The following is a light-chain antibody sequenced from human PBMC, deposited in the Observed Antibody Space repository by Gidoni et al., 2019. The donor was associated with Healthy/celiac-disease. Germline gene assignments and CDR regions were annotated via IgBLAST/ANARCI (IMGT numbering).Light chain of an antibody. Sequence: QSALTQPPSASGSPGRSVTISCTGTSSDVGGYTYVSWYQQHPGKAPKLMLYEVSERPSGVPDRFSGSKSGNTASLTVSGLQAEDEADYYCSSYAGSNNLGVFGGGTKLTVL. CDR1: SSDVGGYTY. V-gene: IGLV2-8*01. J-gene: IGLJ2*01. CDR2: EVS. CDR3: SSYAGSNNLGV.